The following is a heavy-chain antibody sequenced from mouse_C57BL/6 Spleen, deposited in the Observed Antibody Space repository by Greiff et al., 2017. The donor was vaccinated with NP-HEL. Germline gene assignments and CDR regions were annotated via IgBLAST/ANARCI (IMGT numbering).Heavy chain of an antibody. CDR3: AKGDYGSRELDY. J-gene: IGHJ2*01. CDR2: IWRGGST. D-gene: IGHD1-1*01. V-gene: IGHV2-5*01. Sequence: VKLVESGPGLVQPSQSLSITCTVSGFSLTSYGVHWVRQSPGKGLEWLGVIWRGGSTDYNAAFMSRLSITKDNSKSQVFFKMNSLQADDTAIYYCAKGDYGSRELDYWGQGTTLTVSS. CDR1: GFSLTSYG.